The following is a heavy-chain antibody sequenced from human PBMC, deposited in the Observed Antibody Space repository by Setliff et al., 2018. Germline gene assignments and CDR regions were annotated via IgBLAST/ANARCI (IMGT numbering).Heavy chain of an antibody. V-gene: IGHV1-18*01. Sequence: GASVKVSCKTSGYNFITFGVSWVRQAPGQGLEWMGWISPYNGNTNYAQRFQGRVTMTSDTSTTTVYMELTSLKSDDTAVYYCVRGPGPSVAVAMPFDRWGQGTLVTVSS. J-gene: IGHJ4*02. CDR1: GYNFITFG. CDR2: ISPYNGNT. D-gene: IGHD6-19*01. CDR3: VRGPGPSVAVAMPFDR.